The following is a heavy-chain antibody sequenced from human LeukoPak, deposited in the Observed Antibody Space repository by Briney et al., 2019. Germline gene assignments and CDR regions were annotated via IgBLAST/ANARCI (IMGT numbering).Heavy chain of an antibody. D-gene: IGHD1-26*01. CDR2: IYYSGST. CDR3: VRGGIVGTTARIPLFDY. CDR1: GGSISSYY. V-gene: IGHV4-59*01. Sequence: PSGTLSLTCTVSGGSISSYYWSWVRQPPGKGLEWIGYIYYSGSTNYNPSLKSRVTMSVDTSKNQFSLKLSSVTAADTAVYYCVRGGIVGTTARIPLFDYWGQGTLVTVSS. J-gene: IGHJ4*02.